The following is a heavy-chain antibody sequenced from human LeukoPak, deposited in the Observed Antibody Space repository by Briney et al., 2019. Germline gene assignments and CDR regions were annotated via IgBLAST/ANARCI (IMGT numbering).Heavy chain of an antibody. Sequence: ASVKVSCKASGYTFTSYGISWVRQAPGQGLEWMGWISAYNGNTNYAQKLQGRVTMTTDTSTSTAYMELRSLRSDDTAVYYCARDLYSSSAPRGYYYYGMDVWGQGTTVTVSS. J-gene: IGHJ6*02. CDR2: ISAYNGNT. CDR3: ARDLYSSSAPRGYYYYGMDV. V-gene: IGHV1-18*01. CDR1: GYTFTSYG. D-gene: IGHD6-6*01.